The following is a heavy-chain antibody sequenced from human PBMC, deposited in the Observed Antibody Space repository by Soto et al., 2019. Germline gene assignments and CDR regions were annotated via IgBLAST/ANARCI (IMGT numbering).Heavy chain of an antibody. J-gene: IGHJ3*02. CDR1: GFNFNVAW. CDR2: IKSKGGGETT. V-gene: IGHV3-15*01. Sequence: QLVESGGRLVEPGGSLRLSCAASGFNFNVAWMNWVRQAPGKGLEWLGRIKSKGGGETTEYVAFVKGRFTISRDDSKNTLSLQMNSLKSEDTAVYYCTKVLALPPNDAFDIWGQGTMVTVSS. CDR3: TKVLALPPNDAFDI. D-gene: IGHD3-3*02.